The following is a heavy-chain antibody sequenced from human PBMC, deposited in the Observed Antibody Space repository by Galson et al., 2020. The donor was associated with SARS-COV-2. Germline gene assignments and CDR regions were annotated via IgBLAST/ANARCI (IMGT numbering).Heavy chain of an antibody. J-gene: IGHJ4*02. Sequence: GRSLRLSCAAPGITFRSSAMSWVRKAPGKGLEWVLAISGSGGRTYYADSVKGRLPTYRANSKITPYLQMNSLRAEDTAVYYCANGCPDCSGGSCYPLSCTHFDYGGQGTLVTVSS. CDR3: ANGCPDCSGGSCYPLSCTHFDY. V-gene: IGHV3-23*01. D-gene: IGHD2-15*01. CDR1: GITFRSSA. CDR2: ISGSGGRT.